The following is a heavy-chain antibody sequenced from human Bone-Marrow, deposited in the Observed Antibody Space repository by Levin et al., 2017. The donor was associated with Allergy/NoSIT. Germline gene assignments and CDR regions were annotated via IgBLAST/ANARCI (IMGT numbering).Heavy chain of an antibody. Sequence: SETLSLTCTVSGGSISSSHWSWIRQSPGKGLEWIGYIYYSGSTNHNPSLKSRITISIDTSKNQFSLKVNSVTAADTAVYYCARTETPDFGGYPYYFDFWGQGTLVTVSS. CDR3: ARTETPDFGGYPYYFDF. CDR2: IYYSGST. D-gene: IGHD4-17*01. J-gene: IGHJ4*02. CDR1: GGSISSSH. V-gene: IGHV4-59*01.